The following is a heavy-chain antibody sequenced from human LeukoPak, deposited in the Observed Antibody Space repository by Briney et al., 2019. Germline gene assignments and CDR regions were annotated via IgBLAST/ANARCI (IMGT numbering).Heavy chain of an antibody. CDR3: ARERNPYYDSSGYPWFDP. J-gene: IGHJ5*02. CDR1: GFTFDDYG. V-gene: IGHV3-20*01. Sequence: GGSLRLSCAASGFTFDDYGMSWVRQAPGKGLEWVSGINWNGGSTGYADSVKGRFTISRDNAKNSLYLQMNSLRAEDTALYHCARERNPYYDSSGYPWFDPWGQGTLVTVSS. CDR2: INWNGGST. D-gene: IGHD3-22*01.